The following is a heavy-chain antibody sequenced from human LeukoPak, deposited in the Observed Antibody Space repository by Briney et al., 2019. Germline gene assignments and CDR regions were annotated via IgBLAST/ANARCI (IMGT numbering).Heavy chain of an antibody. D-gene: IGHD4-17*01. J-gene: IGHJ3*02. CDR3: ARDPNGDYVGGFDM. Sequence: GGSLRLSCAASGFTFTNYAMSWVRQAPGKWPEFVSGISASGDSTYCADSVKGRFTIARDDSKNTLYMQMNGLRVGDTAVYYCARDPNGDYVGGFDMRGQGTMVTVSS. V-gene: IGHV3-23*01. CDR1: GFTFTNYA. CDR2: ISASGDST.